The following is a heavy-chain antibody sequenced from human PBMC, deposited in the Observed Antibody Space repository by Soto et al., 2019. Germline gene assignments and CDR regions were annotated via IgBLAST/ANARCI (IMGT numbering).Heavy chain of an antibody. CDR3: ARLLVVLMLRDAFDI. CDR2: IYYSGST. V-gene: IGHV4-39*01. Sequence: QLQLQESGPGLVKPSETLSLTCTVSGGSISSSSYYWGWIRQPPGKGLEWIGSIYYSGSTYYNPSLKSRVTISVDTSKNQFPLKLSSVTAADTAVYYCARLLVVLMLRDAFDIWGQGTMVTVSS. D-gene: IGHD2-8*01. CDR1: GGSISSSSYY. J-gene: IGHJ3*02.